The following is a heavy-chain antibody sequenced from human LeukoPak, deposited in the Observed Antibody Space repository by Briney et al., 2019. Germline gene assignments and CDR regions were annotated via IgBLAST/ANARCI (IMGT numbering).Heavy chain of an antibody. CDR3: AKELRDSGFDY. V-gene: IGHV3-30*18. D-gene: IGHD6-19*01. Sequence: GGSLRLSCAASGFTFSRYGMHWVRQAPGKGLEWVAVISYDGSNKYYVDSVKGRFSISRDNSKNTLDLQMNSLRGEDTAVYFCAKELRDSGFDYWGQGTLVTVSS. CDR1: GFTFSRYG. J-gene: IGHJ4*02. CDR2: ISYDGSNK.